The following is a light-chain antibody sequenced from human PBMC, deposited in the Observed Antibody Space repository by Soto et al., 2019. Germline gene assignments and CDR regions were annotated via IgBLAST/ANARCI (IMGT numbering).Light chain of an antibody. J-gene: IGLJ1*01. CDR1: SSNIGAGYE. Sequence: QPVLTQPPSVSGAPGQRVTISCTGSSSNIGAGYEVHWYQQLPGTAPKLLIYGNNNRPSGVPDRFSGSKSGTSASLAITGLPAEDEADYYCQSYDSSLSALYVFGTGTKLTVL. CDR2: GNN. CDR3: QSYDSSLSALYV. V-gene: IGLV1-40*01.